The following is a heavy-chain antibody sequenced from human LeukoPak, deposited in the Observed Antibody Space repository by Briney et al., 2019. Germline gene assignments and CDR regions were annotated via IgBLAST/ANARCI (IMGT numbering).Heavy chain of an antibody. V-gene: IGHV4-39*01. J-gene: IGHJ5*02. CDR2: IYYSGST. D-gene: IGHD3-22*01. Sequence: SETLSLTCTVSGGSISSSSYYWGWIRQPPGKGLEWIGSIYYSGSTYYNPSPKSRVTISVDTSKNQFSLKLSSVTAADTAVYYCAKYGYYYDSSGYPTGNWFDPWGQGTLVTVSS. CDR3: AKYGYYYDSSGYPTGNWFDP. CDR1: GGSISSSSYY.